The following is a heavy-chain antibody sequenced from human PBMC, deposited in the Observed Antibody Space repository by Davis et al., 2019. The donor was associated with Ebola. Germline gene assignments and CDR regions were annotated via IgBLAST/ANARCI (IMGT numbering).Heavy chain of an antibody. CDR3: AKGGEYSSSPLSFDY. CDR1: GGTFSSYA. Sequence: SVKVSCKASGGTFSSYAISWVRQAPGQGLEWMGRIIPILGIANYAQKFQGRVTITADKSTSTAYMELSSLRSEDTAVYYCAKGGEYSSSPLSFDYWGQGTLVTVSS. D-gene: IGHD6-6*01. J-gene: IGHJ4*02. V-gene: IGHV1-69*04. CDR2: IIPILGIA.